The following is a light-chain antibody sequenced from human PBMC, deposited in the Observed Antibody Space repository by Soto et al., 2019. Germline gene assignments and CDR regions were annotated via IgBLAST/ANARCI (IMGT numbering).Light chain of an antibody. V-gene: IGKV1-5*03. Sequence: DIQMTQSPSPLSASVGDRVTITCRASQSTSTWLAWYQQRPGKTPKLLISEASKLESGVPSRFSGSGSGTEFTLTISSLQPDDFATYYCQQYSTYPYAFGQGTKVEIK. J-gene: IGKJ1*01. CDR1: QSTSTW. CDR2: EAS. CDR3: QQYSTYPYA.